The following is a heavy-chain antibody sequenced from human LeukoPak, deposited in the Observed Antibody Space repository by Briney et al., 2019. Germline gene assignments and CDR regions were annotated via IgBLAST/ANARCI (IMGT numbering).Heavy chain of an antibody. V-gene: IGHV4-61*02. Sequence: SQTLSLTCTVSGGSISSGSYYWSWIRQPAGKGLEWIGRIYTSGSTNYNPSLKSRVTISVDTSKNQFSMKLSSVTAADTAVYYCAREDPSVRGFGELSYWGQGTLVTVSS. CDR1: GGSISSGSYY. D-gene: IGHD3-10*01. CDR3: AREDPSVRGFGELSY. CDR2: IYTSGST. J-gene: IGHJ4*02.